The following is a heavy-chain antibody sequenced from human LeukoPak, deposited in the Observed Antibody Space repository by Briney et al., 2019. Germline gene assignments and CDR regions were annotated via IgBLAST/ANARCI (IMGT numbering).Heavy chain of an antibody. CDR1: GFTFSSYG. CDR2: IWYDGSNK. V-gene: IGHV3-33*01. Sequence: GRFLRLSCAASGFTFSSYGMHWVRQAPGKGLEWVAVIWYDGSNKYYADSVKGRFTISRDNSKNTLYLQMNSLRAEDTAVYYCATHGAIGYSSSWYEDFDYWGQGTLVTVSS. CDR3: ATHGAIGYSSSWYEDFDY. D-gene: IGHD6-13*01. J-gene: IGHJ4*02.